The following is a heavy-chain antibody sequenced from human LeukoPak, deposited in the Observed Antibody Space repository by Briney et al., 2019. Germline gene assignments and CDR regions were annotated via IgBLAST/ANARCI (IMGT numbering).Heavy chain of an antibody. CDR3: ARGTGLGGDYVSN. Sequence: ASVKVSCKASGYTFITYYMHWVRQAPGQGLEWMGVINPSGGTTSYAQKFQARVTMTTDTSTSTVYMELSSLRSEYTAVYSCARGTGLGGDYVSNWGQGTLVTVSS. CDR1: GYTFITYY. V-gene: IGHV1-46*01. CDR2: INPSGGTT. J-gene: IGHJ4*02. D-gene: IGHD4-17*01.